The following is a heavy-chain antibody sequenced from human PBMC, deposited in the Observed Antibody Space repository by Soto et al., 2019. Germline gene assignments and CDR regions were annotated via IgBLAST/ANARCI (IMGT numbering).Heavy chain of an antibody. CDR2: IYYSGST. D-gene: IGHD2-21*01. Sequence: PSETLSLTCTVSGGSISSYYWSWIRQPPGKGLEWIGYIYYSGSTNYNPSLKSRVTISVDTSKNQFSLKLSSVTAADTAVYYCARGNSDLDYWGQGTLVTVSS. CDR3: ARGNSDLDY. V-gene: IGHV4-59*01. CDR1: GGSISSYY. J-gene: IGHJ4*02.